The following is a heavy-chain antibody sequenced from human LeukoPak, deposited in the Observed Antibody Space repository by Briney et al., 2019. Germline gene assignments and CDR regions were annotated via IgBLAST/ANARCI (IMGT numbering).Heavy chain of an antibody. V-gene: IGHV5-51*01. CDR3: ARSVGYHDSSGYPFDY. Sequence: GESLKISCKGSGYIFTSYWIGWVRQMPGKGLEWVGIIYPGDSDTRYGPSFQGQVTISADKSISTAYLQWSSLKASDIAMYYCARSVGYHDSSGYPFDYWGQGTLVTVSS. CDR2: IYPGDSDT. J-gene: IGHJ4*02. CDR1: GYIFTSYW. D-gene: IGHD3-22*01.